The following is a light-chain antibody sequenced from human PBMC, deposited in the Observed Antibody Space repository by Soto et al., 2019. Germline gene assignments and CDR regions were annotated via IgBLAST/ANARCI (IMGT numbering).Light chain of an antibody. CDR3: QQYDRSPKT. J-gene: IGKJ1*01. CDR2: GAS. CDR1: QSVSSSY. V-gene: IGKV3-20*01. Sequence: EIVLTQSAGTLSLSPGESAILSFGASQSVSSSYLAWYQQKPGQAPRLXIYGASSRATGIPDRFSGTGAGTDFTLTISRLEPEDFAVYYCQQYDRSPKTFGQGTKVDIK.